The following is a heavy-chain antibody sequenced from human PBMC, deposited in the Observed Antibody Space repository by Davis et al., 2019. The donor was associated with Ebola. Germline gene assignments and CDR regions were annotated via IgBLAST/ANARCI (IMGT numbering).Heavy chain of an antibody. CDR1: GFTFSSYA. CDR3: ARETPQQWLVEIGFDY. V-gene: IGHV3-30*04. Sequence: GESLKISCAASGFTFSSYAMHWVRQAPGKGLEWVAVISYDGSNKYYADSVKGRFTISRDNSKNTLYLQMNSLRAEDTAVYYCARETPQQWLVEIGFDYWGQGTLVTVSS. J-gene: IGHJ4*02. CDR2: ISYDGSNK. D-gene: IGHD6-19*01.